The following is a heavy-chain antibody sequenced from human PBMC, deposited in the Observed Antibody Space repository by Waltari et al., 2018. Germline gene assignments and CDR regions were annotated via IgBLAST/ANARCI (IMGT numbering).Heavy chain of an antibody. V-gene: IGHV4-38-2*02. CDR2: IYHSGST. CDR1: GYSISSGYY. D-gene: IGHD3-22*01. Sequence: QVQLQESGPGLVKPSETLSLTCAVSGYSISSGYYWGWIRQPPGKGLEWIASIYHSGSTYYNPSLQSRVTISIDMSKNQFSLKLRSVTAADTAVYYCARDYDSGGYPPHWSDPWGQGTLVTVSS. J-gene: IGHJ5*02. CDR3: ARDYDSGGYPPHWSDP.